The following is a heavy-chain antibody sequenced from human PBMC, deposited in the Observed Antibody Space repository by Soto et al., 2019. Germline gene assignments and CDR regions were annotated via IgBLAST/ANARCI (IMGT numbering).Heavy chain of an antibody. CDR3: ARLIGNSWLDH. Sequence: PSETLSLTCAVYGGSFSGYYWSWIRQPPGKGLEWIGEINHSGSTNYNPSLKSRVTINPDTSENQFSLQLNSVTPEDTAVYYCARLIGNSWLDHWGQGTPVTVSS. CDR1: GGSFSGYY. V-gene: IGHV4-34*01. D-gene: IGHD2-8*01. J-gene: IGHJ5*02. CDR2: INHSGST.